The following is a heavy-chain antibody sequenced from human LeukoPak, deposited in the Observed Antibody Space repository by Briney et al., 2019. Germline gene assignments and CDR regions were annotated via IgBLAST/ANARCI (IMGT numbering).Heavy chain of an antibody. CDR3: AADDQQLIL. CDR2: IVVGSGNT. J-gene: IGHJ4*02. Sequence: ASVKVSCKASGYTFTSYLIHWVRQAPGQRLEWIGWIVVGSGNTNYAQKFQERVTITRDMSTNTAYMELSSLRSDDTAVYYCAADDQQLILWGQGTLVTVSS. D-gene: IGHD3-16*01. V-gene: IGHV1-58*02. CDR1: GYTFTSYL.